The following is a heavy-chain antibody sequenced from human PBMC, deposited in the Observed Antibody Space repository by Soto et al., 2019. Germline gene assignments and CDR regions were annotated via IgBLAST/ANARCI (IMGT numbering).Heavy chain of an antibody. V-gene: IGHV4-39*01. Sequence: SETLSLTCTVSGDSMTISDFLWGWVRQSPGKGLEWIGGIYYSGSAYYNPSLGSRATLSVDTSRNQFFLSVTSVTAADTAVYYCERPLYAHRAFGIWGQGKLVTVSS. CDR3: ERPLYAHRAFGI. D-gene: IGHD2-2*01. CDR2: IYYSGSA. J-gene: IGHJ3*02. CDR1: GDSMTISDFL.